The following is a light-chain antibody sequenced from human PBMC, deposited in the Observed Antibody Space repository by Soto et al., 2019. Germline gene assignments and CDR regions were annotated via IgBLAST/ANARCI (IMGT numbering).Light chain of an antibody. CDR3: QQYGSSPPT. CDR2: GTT. Sequence: EIVLNQSPGTVSLSPGETASLSCRASQTVSGSYLAWYQQKPGQAPRLLIYGTTSRAAGVPDRFSGGGSGTAFTLTISGPEPEDFALYICQQYGSSPPTFGGGTRVEIK. J-gene: IGKJ4*01. CDR1: QTVSGSY. V-gene: IGKV3-20*01.